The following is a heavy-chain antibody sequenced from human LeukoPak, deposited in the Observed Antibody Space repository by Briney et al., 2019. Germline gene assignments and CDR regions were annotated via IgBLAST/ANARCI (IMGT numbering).Heavy chain of an antibody. V-gene: IGHV3-23*01. CDR3: ARGGYYYESSDARGDS. J-gene: IGHJ4*02. CDR2: ISGSSGDT. Sequence: GESLRLSCAASGFTFSSYGMSWVRQAPGKGLDWVSTISGSSGDTYYTDSVKGRFTISRDNSKNTLYLQMNSLRAEDTALYYCARGGYYYESSDARGDSWGQGTLVIVSS. D-gene: IGHD3-22*01. CDR1: GFTFSSYG.